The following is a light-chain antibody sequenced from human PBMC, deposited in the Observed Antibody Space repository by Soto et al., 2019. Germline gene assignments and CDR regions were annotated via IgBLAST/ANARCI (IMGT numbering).Light chain of an antibody. CDR2: EGS. CDR3: SSYVGSVV. CDR1: SSDVGSYNL. J-gene: IGLJ2*01. V-gene: IGLV2-23*01. Sequence: QSVLTPPASVSGSPGQSITISCTGTSSDVGSYNLVSWYQQHPGKAPKLMIYEGSKRPSGVSNRFSGSKSGNTASLTISGLQAEDEADYYCSSYVGSVVFVAGTKVTV.